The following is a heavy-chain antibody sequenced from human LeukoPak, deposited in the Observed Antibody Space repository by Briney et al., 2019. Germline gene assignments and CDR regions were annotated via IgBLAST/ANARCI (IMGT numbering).Heavy chain of an antibody. J-gene: IGHJ2*01. CDR1: GFTFSSYG. CDR2: IRYDGSNK. V-gene: IGHV3-30*02. D-gene: IGHD1-14*01. CDR3: AKDYALEGLRNWYFDL. Sequence: GGSLRLSCAASGFTFSSYGMHWVRQAPGKGLEWVAFIRYDGSNKYYADSVKGRFTISRDNSKNTLYLQMNSLRAEDTAVYYCAKDYALEGLRNWYFDLWGRGTLVTVSS.